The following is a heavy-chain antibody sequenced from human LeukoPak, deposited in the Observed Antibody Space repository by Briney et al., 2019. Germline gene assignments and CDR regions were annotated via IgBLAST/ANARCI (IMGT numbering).Heavy chain of an antibody. J-gene: IGHJ3*02. D-gene: IGHD3-10*01. CDR2: VYPGDSDT. CDR1: GYSFTSHW. Sequence: KRGESLKISCKASGYSFTSHWIGWVRQMPGKGLEWMGIVYPGDSDTRYSPSFQGQVTISADKSISTAYLQWSSLKASDTAMYYCARLEVGYYYGSGSSYAFDIWGQGTMVTVSS. V-gene: IGHV5-51*01. CDR3: ARLEVGYYYGSGSSYAFDI.